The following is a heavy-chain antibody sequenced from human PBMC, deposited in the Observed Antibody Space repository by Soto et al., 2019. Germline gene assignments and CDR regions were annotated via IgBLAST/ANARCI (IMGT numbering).Heavy chain of an antibody. J-gene: IGHJ4*02. CDR3: ATVHSSSWHSDD. CDR2: MNANSGNT. D-gene: IGHD6-13*01. CDR1: GYTFTSYD. Sequence: QVQLVQSGAEVKKPGASVKVSCKASGYTFTSYDINWVRQAPGQGLEWMGWMNANSGNTGYAQKFQGRVTMTRNTSISTAYTERSSLRSQDTAVYYGATVHSSSWHSDDWSQGTLVTVSA. V-gene: IGHV1-8*02.